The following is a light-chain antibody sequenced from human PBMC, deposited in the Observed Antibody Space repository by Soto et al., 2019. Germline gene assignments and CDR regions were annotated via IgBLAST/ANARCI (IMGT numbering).Light chain of an antibody. J-gene: IGKJ1*01. Sequence: EIVLTQSPGTLSLSPGERATLSCRASQSVSSHYLAWYQQKPGQAPRLLIYDASKRATGIPDRFSVRGSGTDFTLTISRLEPEDFAVYYCQQYGSSPWTFGQGTKVEIK. CDR2: DAS. CDR3: QQYGSSPWT. CDR1: QSVSSHY. V-gene: IGKV3-20*01.